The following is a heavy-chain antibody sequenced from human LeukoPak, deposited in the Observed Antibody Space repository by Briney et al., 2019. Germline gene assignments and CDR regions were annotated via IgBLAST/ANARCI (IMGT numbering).Heavy chain of an antibody. CDR2: TYYRSKWYN. J-gene: IGHJ4*02. Sequence: SQTLSLTCAISGDSVSRNSAAWNWIRQSPSRGLEWLGRTYYRSKWYNDYAVSVKSRITINPHTSKKQLSLQLNSVTPEDTAVYYCARDQVGSSGPRLLDYWGQGTLVTVSS. V-gene: IGHV6-1*01. CDR1: GDSVSRNSAA. D-gene: IGHD6-19*01. CDR3: ARDQVGSSGPRLLDY.